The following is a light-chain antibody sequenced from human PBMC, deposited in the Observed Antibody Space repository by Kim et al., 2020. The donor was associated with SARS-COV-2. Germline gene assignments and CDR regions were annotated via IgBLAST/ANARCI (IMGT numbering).Light chain of an antibody. CDR1: ESNVGSKF. CDR3: ATWDDSLNGVI. V-gene: IGLV1-47*01. J-gene: IGLJ2*01. CDR2: SNG. Sequence: RVSISCSGSESNVGSKFVYWYQQFPGKAPKILVYSNGQRPSGVPDRFSASKSGTSAFLAISGLRSEDEADYFCATWDDSLNGVIIGGGTQLTVL.